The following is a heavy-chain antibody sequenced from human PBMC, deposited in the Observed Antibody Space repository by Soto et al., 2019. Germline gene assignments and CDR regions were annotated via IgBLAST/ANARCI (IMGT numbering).Heavy chain of an antibody. CDR2: ITSSSGHI. Sequence: PGGSLRLSCEASGFTLTTYTMNWVRQASGKGLEWVSSITSSSGHIYYADSVKGRFTISRDNARNSLYLEMNSLSAEDTALYYCARESEDLTSNFDYWGQGTLVTVSS. CDR3: ARESEDLTSNFDY. V-gene: IGHV3-21*01. J-gene: IGHJ4*02. CDR1: GFTLTTYT.